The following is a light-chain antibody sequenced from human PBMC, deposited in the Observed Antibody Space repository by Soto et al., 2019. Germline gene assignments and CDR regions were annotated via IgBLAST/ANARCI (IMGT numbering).Light chain of an antibody. CDR2: GAS. CDR3: QQYGTSSPTP. V-gene: IGKV3-20*01. Sequence: EIVLTQSPATRSLSPVERATLSCRARQGVTSNYFAWYQQRPGQAPRLLLYGASNRATGIPDMFSGGGSGTDFTLTISKLEPEDFAMYYCQQYGTSSPTPFGQGTRLEIE. CDR1: QGVTSNY. J-gene: IGKJ5*01.